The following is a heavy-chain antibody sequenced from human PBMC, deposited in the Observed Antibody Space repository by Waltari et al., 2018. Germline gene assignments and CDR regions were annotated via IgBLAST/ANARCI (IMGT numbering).Heavy chain of an antibody. CDR1: GGSFSGYY. V-gene: IGHV4-34*02. CDR2: INHNGNR. D-gene: IGHD2-8*02. CDR3: VRLEDCSGPGGNCYSGDSFALDV. Sequence: QVQLQQWGAGQLQPSETLSLTCAVYGGSFSGYYWGWIRQPPGKGLGWIGEINHNGNRTYKPSLRMRVPMLRDTSRSQSSLKVNAVAAADTAVYYCVRLEDCSGPGGNCYSGDSFALDVWGQGTTVTVSS. J-gene: IGHJ6*02.